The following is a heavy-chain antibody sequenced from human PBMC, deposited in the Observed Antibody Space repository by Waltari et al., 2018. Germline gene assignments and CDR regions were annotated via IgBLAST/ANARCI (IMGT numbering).Heavy chain of an antibody. CDR3: ARLGQYCSCGSCYPGHIWFDP. CDR1: GKTFTSYA. J-gene: IGHJ5*02. D-gene: IGHD2-15*01. Sequence: QVQLVQCGAEGEKPGASVKVSCKASGKTFTSYALHVVRQAPGQRLGWMGWINAGNGNTKYSQKFQGRVTITRATSASTAYMELSSLRSEDTAVYYCARLGQYCSCGSCYPGHIWFDPWGQGTLVTVSS. CDR2: INAGNGNT. V-gene: IGHV1-3*01.